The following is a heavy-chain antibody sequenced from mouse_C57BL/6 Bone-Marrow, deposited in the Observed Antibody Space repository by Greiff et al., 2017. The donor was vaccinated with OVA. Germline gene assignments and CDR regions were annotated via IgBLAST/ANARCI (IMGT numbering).Heavy chain of an antibody. D-gene: IGHD1-1*01. J-gene: IGHJ1*03. V-gene: IGHV5-6*01. Sequence: EVQLVESGGDLVKPGGSLKLSCAASGFTFSSYGMSWVRQTPDKRLEWVATISSGGSYTYYPASVKGRFTISRDNAKNTLYLQMSSLKSEDTAMYYCARQDYYGSSLWYFDVWGTGTTVTVSS. CDR2: ISSGGSYT. CDR1: GFTFSSYG. CDR3: ARQDYYGSSLWYFDV.